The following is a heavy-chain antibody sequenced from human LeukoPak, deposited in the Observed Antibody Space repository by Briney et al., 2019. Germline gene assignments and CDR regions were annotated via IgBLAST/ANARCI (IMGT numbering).Heavy chain of an antibody. J-gene: IGHJ6*03. V-gene: IGHV4-38-2*01. D-gene: IGHD3-10*01. Sequence: GSLRLSCAASGFTFSDHYMSWIRQAPGKGLEWIGSIYHSGSTSYNPSLKSRVTISVDTSKNQFSLRLSSVTAADTAVYYCARGYYGSGSFDSYYYMDVWGKGTTVTVSS. CDR3: ARGYYGSGSFDSYYYMDV. CDR2: IYHSGST. CDR1: GFTFSDHY.